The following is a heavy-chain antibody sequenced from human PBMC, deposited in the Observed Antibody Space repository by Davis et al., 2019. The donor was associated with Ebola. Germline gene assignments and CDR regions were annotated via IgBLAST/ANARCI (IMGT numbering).Heavy chain of an antibody. CDR3: AKDSFGELYYGMDV. CDR2: IIPIFGTA. CDR1: GYTFTSYA. D-gene: IGHD3-10*01. Sequence: SVKVSCKASGYTFTSYAMHWVRQAPGQRLEWMGGIIPIFGTANYAQKFQGRVTITADESTSTAYMELSSLRSEDTAVYYCAKDSFGELYYGMDVWGQGTTVTVSS. J-gene: IGHJ6*02. V-gene: IGHV1-69*13.